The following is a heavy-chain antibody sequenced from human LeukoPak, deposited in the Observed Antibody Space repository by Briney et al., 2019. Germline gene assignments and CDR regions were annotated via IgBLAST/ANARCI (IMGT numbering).Heavy chain of an antibody. CDR3: ARGDGYNPGYFDY. CDR1: GGSIRSSSYY. Sequence: SETLSLTCTVSGGSIRSSSYYWGWIRQPPGKGLEWIGSIYYSGSTYYNPSLKSRVTISVDTSKNQFSLKLSSVTAADTAVYYCARGDGYNPGYFDYWGQGTLVTVSS. D-gene: IGHD5-24*01. CDR2: IYYSGST. J-gene: IGHJ4*02. V-gene: IGHV4-39*07.